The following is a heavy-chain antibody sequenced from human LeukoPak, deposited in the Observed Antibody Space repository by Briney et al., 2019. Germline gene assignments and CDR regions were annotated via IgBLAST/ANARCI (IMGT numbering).Heavy chain of an antibody. Sequence: SETLSLTCTVSGGSISSGGYYWSWIRQHPGKGLEWIGYIYYSGSTYYNPSLKSRVTISVDTSKNQFSLKLSSVTAADTAVYYCARGSYYDSSGYTSLDVFDIWGQGTMVTVSS. CDR1: GGSISSGGYY. V-gene: IGHV4-31*03. CDR3: ARGSYYDSSGYTSLDVFDI. J-gene: IGHJ3*02. CDR2: IYYSGST. D-gene: IGHD3-22*01.